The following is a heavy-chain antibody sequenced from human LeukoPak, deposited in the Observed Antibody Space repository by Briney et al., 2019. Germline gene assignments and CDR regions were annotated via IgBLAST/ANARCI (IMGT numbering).Heavy chain of an antibody. CDR1: GGSFSGYY. J-gene: IGHJ4*02. CDR2: INHSGST. CDR3: ARSSPYYYGSGSYQLDY. D-gene: IGHD3-10*01. Sequence: SETLSLTCAVYGGSFSGYYWSWIRQPPGKGLEWIGEINHSGSTNYNPSLKSRVTISVDTSKNQFSLKLSSVTAADTAVYYCARSSPYYYGSGSYQLDYWGQGTLVTVSS. V-gene: IGHV4-34*01.